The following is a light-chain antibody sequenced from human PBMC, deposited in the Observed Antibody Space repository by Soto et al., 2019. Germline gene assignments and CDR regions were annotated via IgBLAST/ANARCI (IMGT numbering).Light chain of an antibody. V-gene: IGKV4-1*01. Sequence: DIVMTQSPDSLAVSLGERATINCKSSQSVLYSANNKNYLAWYQQKPGRSPKLLIYWASTRESGVPDRFSGSGSGTDFTLTIRSLQAEDVAVYYCQQYYSKYTFGQGTKLEIK. CDR1: QSVLYSANNKNY. CDR2: WAS. CDR3: QQYYSKYT. J-gene: IGKJ2*01.